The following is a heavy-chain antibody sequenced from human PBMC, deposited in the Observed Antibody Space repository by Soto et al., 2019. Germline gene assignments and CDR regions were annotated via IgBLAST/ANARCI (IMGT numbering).Heavy chain of an antibody. J-gene: IGHJ4*02. Sequence: VQLQESGPGLVKPSETLSLICTVSGGSISSHYWSWIRQPPGKGLEWIGYVYYSGSTNYNPSLKSRVTISVDTSKNQFSLKLSSVTAADTAVYHCARGDYSDSSGLYFDYWGQGTLVTVSS. CDR1: GGSISSHY. V-gene: IGHV4-59*11. CDR2: VYYSGST. CDR3: ARGDYSDSSGLYFDY. D-gene: IGHD3-22*01.